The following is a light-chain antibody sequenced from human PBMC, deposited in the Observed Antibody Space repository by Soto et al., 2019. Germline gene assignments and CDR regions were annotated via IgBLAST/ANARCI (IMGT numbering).Light chain of an antibody. CDR1: QSISSW. CDR3: QQYNSYPYT. CDR2: DAS. V-gene: IGKV1-5*01. Sequence: DIQMTQSPSTLSASVGDRVTITCRASQSISSWLAWYQQKPGKVPKLLIYDASSLESGVPSRFSGSESGTEFTLTISSLQPDDFAAYYCQQYNSYPYTVGQGTKLEIK. J-gene: IGKJ2*01.